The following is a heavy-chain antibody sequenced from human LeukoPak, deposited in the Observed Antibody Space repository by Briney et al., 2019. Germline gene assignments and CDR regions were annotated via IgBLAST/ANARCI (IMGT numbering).Heavy chain of an antibody. CDR1: GFIFSSYG. D-gene: IGHD3-16*01. V-gene: IGHV3-23*01. CDR2: ISGSGGST. Sequence: PGGSLRLSCAASGFIFSSYGTSWVRQAPGKGLEWVSAISGSGGSTYYADSVKGRFTISRDNSKNTLYLQMNSLRAEDTAVYYCAKDRSGLGHDFGYWGQGTLVTVSS. J-gene: IGHJ4*02. CDR3: AKDRSGLGHDFGY.